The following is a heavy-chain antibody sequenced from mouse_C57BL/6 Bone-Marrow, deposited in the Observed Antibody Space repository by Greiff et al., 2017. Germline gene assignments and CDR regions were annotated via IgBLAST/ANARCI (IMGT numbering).Heavy chain of an antibody. CDR3: TVITTVVDTNFDY. V-gene: IGHV14-4*01. J-gene: IGHJ2*01. Sequence: VQLQQSGAELVRPGASVKLSCTASGFNIKDDYMHWVKQRPEQGLEWLGWIDPENGDTEYASKFQGKATITADTSSNTAYLQLSMTSEDNAVYYCTVITTVVDTNFDYWGKGTTLTVSS. D-gene: IGHD1-1*01. CDR1: GFNIKDDY. CDR2: IDPENGDT.